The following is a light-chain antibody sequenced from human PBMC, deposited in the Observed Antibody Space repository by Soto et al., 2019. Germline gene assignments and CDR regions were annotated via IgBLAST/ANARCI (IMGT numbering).Light chain of an antibody. J-gene: IGLJ1*01. CDR3: SSYTGRSLYV. V-gene: IGLV2-14*03. Sequence: QSALTQPASVSGSPGQSITISCSGTKSDVGGYNAVSWYQQHPGKVPKLMLYDVNNRPSGVSNRFSGSKSGSTASLTISGLQAEDEADYYCSSYTGRSLYVFGTGTKLTVL. CDR2: DVN. CDR1: KSDVGGYNA.